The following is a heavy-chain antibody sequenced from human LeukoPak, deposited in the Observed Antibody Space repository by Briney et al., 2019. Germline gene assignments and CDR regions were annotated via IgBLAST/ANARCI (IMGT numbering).Heavy chain of an antibody. CDR2: ISYDGSNK. D-gene: IGHD3-16*01. J-gene: IGHJ5*02. CDR1: GFTFSSYA. CDR3: ARDPLGGWFDP. Sequence: GGSLRLSCAASGFTFSSYAMHWVRQAPGKGLEWVAVISYDGSNKYYADSVKGRFTISRDNSKNTLYLQMNSLRAEDTAVYYCARDPLGGWFDPWGQGTLVTVSS. V-gene: IGHV3-30*01.